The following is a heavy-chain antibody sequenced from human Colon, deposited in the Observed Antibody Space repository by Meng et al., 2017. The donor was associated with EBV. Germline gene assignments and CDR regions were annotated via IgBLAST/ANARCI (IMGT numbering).Heavy chain of an antibody. Sequence: QVHLQEPGPGLVKPSQTLSLTCNVSGGSVSSGGYYWTWIRQHPGKGLEWFGHIYYSGSTFYNPSLKRRVIISIDTSKNQFSLNLRSVTAADTAVYYCARVSSGWDYFDYWGQGTLVTVSS. CDR1: GGSVSSGGYY. D-gene: IGHD6-19*01. J-gene: IGHJ4*02. CDR3: ARVSSGWDYFDY. V-gene: IGHV4-31*03. CDR2: IYYSGST.